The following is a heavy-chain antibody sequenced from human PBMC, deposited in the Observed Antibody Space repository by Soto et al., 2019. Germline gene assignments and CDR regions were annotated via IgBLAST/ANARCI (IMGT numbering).Heavy chain of an antibody. CDR2: LAHDGTTT. V-gene: IGHV3-30*03. CDR3: ARDWGSSGWFNWSDP. Sequence: QVQLVESGGGVVQPGRSLRLSCAASGFTVNNYGMHWVRQAPGKGLEWVAILAHDGTTTYFGDSVRGRFTVSRDESANTLYLQMNSLRSEDTAVYYCARDWGSSGWFNWSDPWGQGILVIVSS. CDR1: GFTVNNYG. J-gene: IGHJ5*02. D-gene: IGHD6-25*01.